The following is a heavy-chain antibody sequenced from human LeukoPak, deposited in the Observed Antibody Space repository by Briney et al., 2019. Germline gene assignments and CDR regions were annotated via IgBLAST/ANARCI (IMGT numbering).Heavy chain of an antibody. J-gene: IGHJ5*02. CDR3: AKDGDRTA. CDR2: IKQDGSEK. Sequence: GGSLRLSCAASGFTFSSYSMSWVRQAPGKGLEWVANIKQDGSEKYYVDSVKGRFTVSRDNAKNSLYLQMNSLRAEDTAVYYCAKDGDRTAWGQGTLVTVSS. D-gene: IGHD3-10*01. CDR1: GFTFSSYS. V-gene: IGHV3-7*01.